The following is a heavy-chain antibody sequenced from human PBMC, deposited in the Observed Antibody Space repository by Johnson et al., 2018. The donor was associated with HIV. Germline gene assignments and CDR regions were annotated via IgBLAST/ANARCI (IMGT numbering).Heavy chain of an antibody. CDR2: ISYDGSNK. J-gene: IGHJ3*02. V-gene: IGHV3-30*03. CDR3: ARAGAVGFDAFDI. CDR1: GFTFSSYG. Sequence: QVQLVESGGGVVQPGRSLRLSCAASGFTFSSYGMHWVRQAPGKGLEWVAVISYDGSNKYHADSVKGRFTISRDNSKNTLYLQMNSLRAEDTAVYYCARAGAVGFDAFDIWGQGTMVTVSS. D-gene: IGHD6-19*01.